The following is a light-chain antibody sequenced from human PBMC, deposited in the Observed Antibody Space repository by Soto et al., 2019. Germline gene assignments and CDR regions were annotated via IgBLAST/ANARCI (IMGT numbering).Light chain of an antibody. CDR3: QHQRT. CDR1: QTTINW. J-gene: IGKJ1*01. Sequence: DIQMTQSPSTLSASVGDRVTITGRASQTTINWLAWYQQKPGKAPQLLIYKASTVESGVPSRVSGSGSGTEFTLTISNLQPDDFGTYYCQHQRTFGQGTKVEIK. V-gene: IGKV1-5*03. CDR2: KAS.